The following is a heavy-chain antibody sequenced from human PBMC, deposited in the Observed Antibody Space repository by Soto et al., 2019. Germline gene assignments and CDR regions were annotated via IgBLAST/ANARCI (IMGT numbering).Heavy chain of an antibody. D-gene: IGHD3-22*01. Sequence: GGSLRLSCAASEFSFSSYGMHWVRQAPGKGLEWMAGISYDGSNKYYVDSVRGRFTISRDNSKNALYLQMNSLRAEDSAVYYCAKDTYYHDSSGYYVFDYWGQGTLVTVSS. CDR3: AKDTYYHDSSGYYVFDY. CDR2: ISYDGSNK. J-gene: IGHJ4*02. V-gene: IGHV3-30*18. CDR1: EFSFSSYG.